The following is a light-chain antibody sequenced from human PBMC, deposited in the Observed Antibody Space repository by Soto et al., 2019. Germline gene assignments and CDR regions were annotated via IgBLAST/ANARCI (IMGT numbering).Light chain of an antibody. V-gene: IGKV3-15*01. CDR1: QSVTTN. J-gene: IGKJ4*01. CDR3: QQYVRWPVT. CDR2: DTS. Sequence: EVVMTQSPATLSVSPGERVTFSCRASQSVTTNLAWYQHKPAQSPRLLISDTSTGAAGIPPRVSGSGSGTEFTLTIDRLQSADFAVYYCQQYVRWPVTFGGGTKVDIK.